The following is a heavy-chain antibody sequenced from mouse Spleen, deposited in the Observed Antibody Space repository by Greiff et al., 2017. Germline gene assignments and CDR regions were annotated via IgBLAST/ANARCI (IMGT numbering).Heavy chain of an antibody. J-gene: IGHJ2*01. Sequence: QVQLQQSGAELVRPGASVTLSCKASGYTFTDYEMHWVKQTPVHGLEWIGAIDPETGGTAYNQKFKGKAILTADKSSSTAYMELRSLTSEDSAVYYCTRSIGTTAYWGQGTTLTVSS. CDR1: GYTFTDYE. D-gene: IGHD1-2*01. V-gene: IGHV1-15*01. CDR3: TRSIGTTAY. CDR2: IDPETGGT.